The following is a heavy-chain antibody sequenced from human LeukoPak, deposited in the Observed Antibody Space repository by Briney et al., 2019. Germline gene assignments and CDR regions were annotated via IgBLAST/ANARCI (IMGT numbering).Heavy chain of an antibody. Sequence: ASVKVSCKASGYTFTGYYMDWVRQAPGQGLEWMGWINPNSGGTKYAQKFQGRVTMTRDTSINTVYMELSSLRSDDTGVYYCARERPRDYYYMDVWGKGTTVTVSS. CDR3: ARERPRDYYYMDV. CDR2: INPNSGGT. V-gene: IGHV1-2*02. J-gene: IGHJ6*03. CDR1: GYTFTGYY.